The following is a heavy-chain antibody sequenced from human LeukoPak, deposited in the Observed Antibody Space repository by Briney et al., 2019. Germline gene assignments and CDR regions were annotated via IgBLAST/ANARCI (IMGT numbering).Heavy chain of an antibody. CDR2: IYYSGST. Sequence: SETLSLTCDVYGESFSGYYWSSIRQPPGKGLEWIGYIYYSGSTNYNPSLKSRVTISVDTSKNQFSLKLSSVTAADTAVYYCAREGGDDYGDYTLRGWGQGTLVTVSS. CDR3: AREGGDDYGDYTLRG. V-gene: IGHV4-59*12. D-gene: IGHD4-17*01. J-gene: IGHJ4*02. CDR1: GESFSGYY.